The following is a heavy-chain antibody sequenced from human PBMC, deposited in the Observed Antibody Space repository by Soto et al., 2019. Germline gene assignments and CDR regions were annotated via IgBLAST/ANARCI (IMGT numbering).Heavy chain of an antibody. J-gene: IGHJ3*02. D-gene: IGHD2-21*01. CDR1: GGSVISSSW. CDR2: IYHAGSP. Sequence: ETLSLTCGVSGGSVISSSWWTWLRQSPGKGLEWIGEIYHAGSPNYNPSFQSRVIISLDKSKNNFSLRLTSVTAADAAIYYCARGSSFRGDFDIWGQGTTVTVSS. CDR3: ARGSSFRGDFDI. V-gene: IGHV4-4*02.